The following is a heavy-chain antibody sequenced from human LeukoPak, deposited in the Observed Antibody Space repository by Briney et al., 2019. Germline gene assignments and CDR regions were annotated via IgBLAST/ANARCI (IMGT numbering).Heavy chain of an antibody. CDR2: ISYDGSNK. V-gene: IGHV3-30-3*01. D-gene: IGHD4-11*01. J-gene: IGHJ4*02. CDR3: ARDREGDYPGYFDY. Sequence: GGSLRLSCAASGFTFSSYAMHWVRQAPGKGLEWVAVISYDGSNKYYADSVKGRFTISRDNSKNTLYLQMNSLRAEDTAVYYCARDREGDYPGYFDYWGQGTLVTVSS. CDR1: GFTFSSYA.